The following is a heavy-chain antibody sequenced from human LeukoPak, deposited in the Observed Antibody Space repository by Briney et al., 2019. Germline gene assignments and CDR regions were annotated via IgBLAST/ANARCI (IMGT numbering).Heavy chain of an antibody. Sequence: GGSLRLSCAASGFTFSSYGMHWARQAPGKGLEWVAVIWNDGSDKYYADSVKGRFTISRDNSKNTLYLQMNSQRAEDTAVYYCAKPTRGSGSFLIDFWGQGTLVTVSS. J-gene: IGHJ4*02. CDR3: AKPTRGSGSFLIDF. D-gene: IGHD1-26*01. CDR1: GFTFSSYG. V-gene: IGHV3-33*06. CDR2: IWNDGSDK.